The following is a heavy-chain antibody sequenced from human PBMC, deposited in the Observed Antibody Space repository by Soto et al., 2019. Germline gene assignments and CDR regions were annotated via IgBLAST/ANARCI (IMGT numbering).Heavy chain of an antibody. V-gene: IGHV4-59*08. D-gene: IGHD6-13*01. J-gene: IGHJ6*02. CDR3: ASQQLVHYYYGMDV. CDR1: GRSISSYY. Sequence: SETLSLTCTVSGRSISSYYWSWIRQPPGKGLEWIGYIYYSGSTNYNPSLKSRVTISVDTSKNQFSLKLSSVTAADTAVYYCASQQLVHYYYGMDVWGQGTTVTVS. CDR2: IYYSGST.